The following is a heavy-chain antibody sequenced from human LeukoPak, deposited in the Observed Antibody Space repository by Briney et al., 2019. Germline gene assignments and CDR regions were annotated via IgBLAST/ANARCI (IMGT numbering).Heavy chain of an antibody. CDR3: ARHRLAIAAAGTSSYYGMDV. J-gene: IGHJ6*02. V-gene: IGHV4-39*01. D-gene: IGHD6-13*01. Sequence: PSETLSLTCTVSGGSISSSSYYWGWIRQPPGKWLEWIGSIYYSGSTYYNPSLKSRVTISVDTSKNQFSLKLSSVTAADTAVYYCARHRLAIAAAGTSSYYGMDVWGQGTTVTVSS. CDR1: GGSISSSSYY. CDR2: IYYSGST.